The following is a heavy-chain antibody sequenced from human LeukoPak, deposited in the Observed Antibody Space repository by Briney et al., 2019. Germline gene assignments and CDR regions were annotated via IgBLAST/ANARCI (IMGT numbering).Heavy chain of an antibody. CDR2: IYYSGST. J-gene: IGHJ4*02. Sequence: SETLSLTCTVSGGSISSYYWSWIRQPPGKGLEWIGYIYYSGSTNYNPSLKSRVTISVDTSKNQFSLKLTSVTAADTAVYYCARVSSFYDYSDLFDYWGQGALVTVSS. CDR3: ARVSSFYDYSDLFDY. V-gene: IGHV4-59*01. D-gene: IGHD3-16*01. CDR1: GGSISSYY.